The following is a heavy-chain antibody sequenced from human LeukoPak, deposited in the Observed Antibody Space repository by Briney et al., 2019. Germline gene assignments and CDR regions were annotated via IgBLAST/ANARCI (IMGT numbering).Heavy chain of an antibody. CDR2: INHSGTT. CDR3: ARGFDSKSTYFDY. Sequence: SETLSLTCAVYGGSFSGYNWRWSWIRQPPGKGLEWIGEINHSGTTNYNPSLKSRVTMSLDTSKNQFSLRLTSVTAADTAVYYCARGFDSKSTYFDYWGQGTLVTVSS. J-gene: IGHJ4*02. D-gene: IGHD2-21*01. V-gene: IGHV4-34*01. CDR1: GGSFSGYN.